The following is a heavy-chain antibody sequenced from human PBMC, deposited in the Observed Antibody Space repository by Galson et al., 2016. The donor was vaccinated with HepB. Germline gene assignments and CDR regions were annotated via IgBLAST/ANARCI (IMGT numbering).Heavy chain of an antibody. Sequence: ETLSLTCAVYGGSFSGYYWSWIHQPPGKGLEWIGEIDHSGSTNYNPSLKSRVTISVDTSKNQFSLKLSSVTAADTAVYYCARGDNPDYGDYASAYYYMDVWGKGTTVTVSS. CDR3: ARGDNPDYGDYASAYYYMDV. J-gene: IGHJ6*03. V-gene: IGHV4-34*01. CDR1: GGSFSGYY. CDR2: IDHSGST. D-gene: IGHD4-17*01.